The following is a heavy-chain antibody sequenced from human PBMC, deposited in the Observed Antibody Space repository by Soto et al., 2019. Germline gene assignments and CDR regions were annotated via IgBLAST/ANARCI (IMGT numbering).Heavy chain of an antibody. CDR1: GFTFSNYA. CDR2: ISGGGGNT. CDR3: AKERLGRGADY. Sequence: EVQLLESGGGLVQPGGSLRLSCAASGFTFSNYAMSWVRQTPGKGLEWVSTISGGGGNTYYPDSVKGRFTISRDNSKDTVYLQRNSLGAEDTAIYYCAKERLGRGADYWGQGALVTVTS. V-gene: IGHV3-23*01. J-gene: IGHJ4*02.